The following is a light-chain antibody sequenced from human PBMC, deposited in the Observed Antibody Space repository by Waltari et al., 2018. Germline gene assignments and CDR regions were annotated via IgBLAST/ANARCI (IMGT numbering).Light chain of an antibody. Sequence: DIVMTQSPLSLPVTPGEPASISCRSSQSLLHTNGFHYLEWYLQRPGRSPQLLIYLGTNRASGVPDRFSGSRSGTDFTLKISSVEAEDVGVYYCMQTLQSPVTFGQGTRLEIK. CDR1: QSLLHTNGFHY. V-gene: IGKV2-28*01. J-gene: IGKJ5*01. CDR2: LGT. CDR3: MQTLQSPVT.